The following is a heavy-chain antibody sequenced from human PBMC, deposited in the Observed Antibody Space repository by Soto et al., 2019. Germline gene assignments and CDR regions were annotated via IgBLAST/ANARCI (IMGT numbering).Heavy chain of an antibody. CDR2: MYFGGSF. D-gene: IGHD3-10*01. V-gene: IGHV4-59*02. J-gene: IGHJ5*02. Sequence: SETLSLTCTVSGDSVSTGYWSWLRQSPGKGLEWIGFMYFGGSFNYNPSLTSRVTISVDASKNQFSLKVTSVTAADTAVYYGSGSYYWFNYFDPWGQGTPVTVSS. CDR1: GDSVSTGY. CDR3: SGSYYWFNYFDP.